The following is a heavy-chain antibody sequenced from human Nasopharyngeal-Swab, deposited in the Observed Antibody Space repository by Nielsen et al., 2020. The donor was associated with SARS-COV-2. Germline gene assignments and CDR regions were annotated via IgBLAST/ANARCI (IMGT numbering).Heavy chain of an antibody. D-gene: IGHD3-16*01. CDR1: GGSISSYY. CDR2: IYYSGST. Sequence: SETLSLTCTVSGGSISSYYWSWIRQPPGKGLEWIGYIYYSGSTNYNPSLESRVTISVDTSKNQFSLKLSSVTAADTAVYYCARGAPSSYWFDPWGQGTLVTVSS. J-gene: IGHJ5*02. CDR3: ARGAPSSYWFDP. V-gene: IGHV4-59*12.